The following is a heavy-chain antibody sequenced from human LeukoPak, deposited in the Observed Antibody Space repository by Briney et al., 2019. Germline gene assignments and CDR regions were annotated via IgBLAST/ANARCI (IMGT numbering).Heavy chain of an antibody. CDR2: INHSGST. J-gene: IGHJ5*02. Sequence: PSETLSLTCAVYGGSFSGYYWSWILQPPGKGLEWIGEINHSGSTNYNPSLKSRVTISVDTSKNQFSLKLSSVTAADTAVYYCARDPGAVAGPSYNWFDPWGQGTLVTVSS. V-gene: IGHV4-34*01. CDR1: GGSFSGYY. D-gene: IGHD6-19*01. CDR3: ARDPGAVAGPSYNWFDP.